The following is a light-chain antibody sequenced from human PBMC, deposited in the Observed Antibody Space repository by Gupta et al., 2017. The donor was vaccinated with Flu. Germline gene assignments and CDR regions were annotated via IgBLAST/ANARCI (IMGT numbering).Light chain of an antibody. Sequence: SYELTQPPSVSVSPGQTASITCSGDKLGDKYACWYQQKPGQSPVLVISQDSKRPSGIPERFSGSTSGNTATLTISGTQAMDEADYYCQAWDSSTAVFGGGTKLTVL. CDR2: QDS. CDR1: KLGDKY. CDR3: QAWDSSTAV. J-gene: IGLJ2*01. V-gene: IGLV3-1*01.